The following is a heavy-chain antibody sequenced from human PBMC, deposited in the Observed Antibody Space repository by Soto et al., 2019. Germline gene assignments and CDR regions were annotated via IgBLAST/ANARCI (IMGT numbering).Heavy chain of an antibody. CDR2: ISGSSGST. D-gene: IGHD6-6*01. CDR3: AKDRESSTAPRGGCDY. J-gene: IGHJ4*02. Sequence: EVQLLESGGGLVQPGGSLRLSCAASGFTFRSYAMSWVRQAPGKGLEWVSGISGSSGSTYYADSVKGRLTISRDNSKNTLFLQMNSLRAEDTAMYYCAKDRESSTAPRGGCDYWGQGTLVTVSS. V-gene: IGHV3-23*01. CDR1: GFTFRSYA.